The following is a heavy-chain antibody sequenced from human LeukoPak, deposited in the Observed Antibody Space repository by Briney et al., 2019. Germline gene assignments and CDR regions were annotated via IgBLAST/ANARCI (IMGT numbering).Heavy chain of an antibody. J-gene: IGHJ4*02. CDR3: ARVGGVVVPAALTFDY. D-gene: IGHD2-2*01. CDR1: GGSISSGGYY. CDR2: IYYSGST. Sequence: SETLSLTCTVSGGSISSGGYYWSWIRQHPGKGLEWIGYIYYSGSTYYNPSLKSRVTISVDTSKNQFSLKLSSVTAADTAVYYCARVGGVVVPAALTFDYWGQGTLVTVSS. V-gene: IGHV4-31*03.